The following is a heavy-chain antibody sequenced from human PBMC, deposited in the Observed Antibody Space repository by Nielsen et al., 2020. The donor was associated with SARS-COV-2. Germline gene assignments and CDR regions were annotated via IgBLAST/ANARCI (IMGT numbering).Heavy chain of an antibody. CDR3: ARGPGSYYDFWSGSLDYNWFDP. V-gene: IGHV1-69*04. D-gene: IGHD3-3*01. CDR2: IIPILGIA. Sequence: WVRQAPGQGLEWMGRIIPILGIANYAQKFQGRVTITADKSTSTAYMELSSLRSEDTAVYYCARGPGSYYDFWSGSLDYNWFDPWGQGTLVTVSS. J-gene: IGHJ5*02.